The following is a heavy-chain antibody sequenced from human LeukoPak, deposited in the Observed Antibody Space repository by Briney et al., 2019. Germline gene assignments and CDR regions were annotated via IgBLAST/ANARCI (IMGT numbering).Heavy chain of an antibody. CDR1: GFTFSNYA. CDR2: ISYDGSNK. Sequence: PGRSLRLSCAASGFTFSNYAMHWVRQAPGKGLEWVALISYDGSNKYVDSVKGRFTISRDNSKNTLYLQMNSLRAEDTAVYYCARATYYYDSSGYHQYFDYWGQGTLVTVSS. V-gene: IGHV3-30*14. CDR3: ARATYYYDSSGYHQYFDY. J-gene: IGHJ4*02. D-gene: IGHD3-22*01.